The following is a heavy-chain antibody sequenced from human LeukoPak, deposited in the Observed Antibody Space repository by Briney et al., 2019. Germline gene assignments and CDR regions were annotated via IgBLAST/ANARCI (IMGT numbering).Heavy chain of an antibody. CDR3: ANDPLLLFGELLYERDYYYYGMDV. Sequence: GGSLRLSCAASGFTFSSYAMSWVRQAPGKGLEWVSAISGSGGSTYYADSVKGRFTISRDNSKNTLYLQMNSLRAEDTAVYYCANDPLLLFGELLYERDYYYYGMDVWGQGTTVTVSS. CDR2: ISGSGGST. CDR1: GFTFSSYA. V-gene: IGHV3-23*01. D-gene: IGHD3-10*01. J-gene: IGHJ6*02.